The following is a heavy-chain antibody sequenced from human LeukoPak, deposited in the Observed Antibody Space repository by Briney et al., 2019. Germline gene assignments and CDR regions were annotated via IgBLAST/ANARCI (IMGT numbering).Heavy chain of an antibody. V-gene: IGHV1-69*06. CDR1: GGTFSSYA. Sequence: SVKVSCKASGGTFSSYAISWVRQAPGQGLEWMGGIIPIFGTANYAQKFQGRVTITADKSTSTAYMELSSLRSEDTAVYYCAREKGYCSSTSCYGAGGMDVWGQGTTVTVSS. D-gene: IGHD2-2*01. CDR2: IIPIFGTA. J-gene: IGHJ6*02. CDR3: AREKGYCSSTSCYGAGGMDV.